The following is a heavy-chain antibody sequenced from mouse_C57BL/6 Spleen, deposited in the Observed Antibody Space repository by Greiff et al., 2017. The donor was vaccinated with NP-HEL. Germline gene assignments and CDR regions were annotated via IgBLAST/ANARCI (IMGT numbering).Heavy chain of an antibody. CDR2: IDPETGGT. D-gene: IGHD1-1*01. Sequence: QVHVKQSGAELVRPGASVTLSCKASGYTFTDYEMHWVKQTPVHGLEWIGAIDPETGGTAYNQKFKGKAILTADKSSSTAYMELRSLTSEDSAVYYCTRSGTTVVALYWYFDVWGTGTTVTVSS. V-gene: IGHV1-15*01. CDR3: TRSGTTVVALYWYFDV. CDR1: GYTFTDYE. J-gene: IGHJ1*03.